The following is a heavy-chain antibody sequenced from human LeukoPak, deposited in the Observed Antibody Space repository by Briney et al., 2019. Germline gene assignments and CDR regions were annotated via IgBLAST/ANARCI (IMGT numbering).Heavy chain of an antibody. CDR1: GGSISSSSYY. CDR2: IYYSGST. V-gene: IGHV4-39*01. Sequence: SETLSLTCTVSGGSISSSSYYWGWISQPPGKGLEWIGSIYYSGSTYYNPSLKSRVTISVDTSKNQFSLKLSSVTAADTAVYYCARQMGRDGYNFDYWGQGTLVTVSS. D-gene: IGHD5-24*01. CDR3: ARQMGRDGYNFDY. J-gene: IGHJ4*02.